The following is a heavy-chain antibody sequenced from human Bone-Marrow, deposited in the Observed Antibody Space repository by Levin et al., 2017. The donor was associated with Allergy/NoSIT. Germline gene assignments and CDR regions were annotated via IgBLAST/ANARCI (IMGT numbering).Heavy chain of an antibody. V-gene: IGHV3-7*01. CDR1: GFTFSSYW. Sequence: GGSLRLSCAASGFTFSSYWMSWVRQAPGKGLEWVANIKQDGSEKYYVDSVKGRFTISRDNAKNSLYLQMNSLRAEDTAVYYCASDRYCSSTSCYAGDYYYYYMDVWGKGTTVTVSS. CDR2: IKQDGSEK. D-gene: IGHD2-2*01. J-gene: IGHJ6*03. CDR3: ASDRYCSSTSCYAGDYYYYYMDV.